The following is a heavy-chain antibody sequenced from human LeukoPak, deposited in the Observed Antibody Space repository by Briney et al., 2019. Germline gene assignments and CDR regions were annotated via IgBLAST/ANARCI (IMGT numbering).Heavy chain of an antibody. V-gene: IGHV3-23*01. CDR1: GFTFSNSA. D-gene: IGHD6-6*01. Sequence: GGSLRLSCAASGFTFSNSAMSWARQAPGKGLEWVSGISGSGGSTYYAESVKGRFTISRNNSKNTLYLQMNSLRAEDTAVYYCAKDRTSSPGAYWGQGTLVTVSS. CDR3: AKDRTSSPGAY. J-gene: IGHJ4*02. CDR2: ISGSGGST.